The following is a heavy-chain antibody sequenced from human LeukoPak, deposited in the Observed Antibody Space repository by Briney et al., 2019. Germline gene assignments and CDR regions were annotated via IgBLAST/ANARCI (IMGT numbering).Heavy chain of an antibody. CDR3: TIDLMTGFSSGWRFGY. Sequence: PGGSLRLSCAASGLTLKNVYMRWVRQASRKGLEWLAVTSGDEDSTHYADSVRGHFVISTDNSKNTLFLNMNSLRAEDTAVYYCTIDLMTGFSSGWRFGYWGQGTLVTVSS. CDR2: TSGDEDST. V-gene: IGHV3-23*01. CDR1: GLTLKNVY. D-gene: IGHD6-19*01. J-gene: IGHJ4*02.